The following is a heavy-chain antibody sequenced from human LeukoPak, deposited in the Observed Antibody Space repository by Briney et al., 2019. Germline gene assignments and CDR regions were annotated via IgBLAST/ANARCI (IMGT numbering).Heavy chain of an antibody. Sequence: GGSLRLSCAASGLTFSSYGMHWARQAPGKGLEWITVVSHDGNNQFYADSVKGRFTISRDNSKNMVYLQMNSLRVEDTAVYYCAREDYYGSGSYPVDWGQGTLVTVSS. D-gene: IGHD3-10*01. CDR2: VSHDGNNQ. J-gene: IGHJ4*02. CDR3: AREDYYGSGSYPVD. CDR1: GLTFSSYG. V-gene: IGHV3-30*03.